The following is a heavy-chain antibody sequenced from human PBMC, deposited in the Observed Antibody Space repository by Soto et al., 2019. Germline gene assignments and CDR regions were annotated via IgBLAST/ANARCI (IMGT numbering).Heavy chain of an antibody. CDR3: ARQPSTYYYDSSGYYLHAFDI. CDR1: GESVSSNSAA. Sequence: HTLSLTCAISGESVSSNSAAWNWIRQSPSRGLEWLGRTYYRSKWYNDYAVSVKSRITINPDTSKNQFSLQLNSVTPEDTAVYYCARQPSTYYYDSSGYYLHAFDIWGQGTMVTVS. CDR2: TYYRSKWYN. D-gene: IGHD3-22*01. V-gene: IGHV6-1*01. J-gene: IGHJ3*02.